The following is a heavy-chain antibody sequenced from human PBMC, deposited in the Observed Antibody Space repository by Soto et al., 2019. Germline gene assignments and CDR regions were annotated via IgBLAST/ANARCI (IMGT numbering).Heavy chain of an antibody. V-gene: IGHV4-4*02. Sequence: KPSETLSLTCAVSGGSISSSNWWSWVRQPPGKGLEWIGEIYHSGSTNYNPSLKSRVTISVDKSKNQFSLKLSSVTAADTAVYYCARTGGSSGWYSHYYYYGMDVWGQGTTVTVSS. D-gene: IGHD6-19*01. CDR2: IYHSGST. CDR3: ARTGGSSGWYSHYYYYGMDV. CDR1: GGSISSSNW. J-gene: IGHJ6*02.